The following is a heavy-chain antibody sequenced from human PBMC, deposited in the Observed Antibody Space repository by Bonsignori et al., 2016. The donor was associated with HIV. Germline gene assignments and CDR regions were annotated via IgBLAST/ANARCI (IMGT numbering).Heavy chain of an antibody. CDR1: GGSLSGNS. V-gene: IGHV4-34*01. CDR2: INQSGSI. J-gene: IGHJ6*03. CDR3: ARGLWGSSTCEGWVCYYYYYYMDV. Sequence: SETLSLTCAVYGGSLSGNSWSWIRQPPGKGLEWIGEINQSGSINHNPSLKSRVTISVDTSKNQFSLKLSSVTAADTAVYYCARGLWGSSTCEGWVCYYYYYYMDVWGKGTTVTVSS. D-gene: IGHD2-2*01.